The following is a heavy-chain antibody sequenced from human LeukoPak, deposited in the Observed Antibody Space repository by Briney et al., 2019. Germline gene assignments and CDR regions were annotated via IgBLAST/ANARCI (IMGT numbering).Heavy chain of an antibody. CDR1: GGSISSYY. J-gene: IGHJ5*02. CDR2: IYYSGST. V-gene: IGHV4-59*01. CDR3: ARVRVGEFGYEHWFDP. D-gene: IGHD5-12*01. Sequence: SETLSLTCTVSGGSISSYYWSWIRQPPGKGLEWIGYIYYSGSTNYNPSLKSRVTISVDTSKNQFSLKLSSVTAADTAVYYCARVRVGEFGYEHWFDPWGQGTLVTVSS.